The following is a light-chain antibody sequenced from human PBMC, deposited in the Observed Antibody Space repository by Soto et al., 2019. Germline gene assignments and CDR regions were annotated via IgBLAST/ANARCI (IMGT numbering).Light chain of an antibody. CDR2: DVS. J-gene: IGLJ3*02. Sequence: QSVLTQPASVSGSPGQSIAISCTGTSSDVGGYNYVSWYQQHPGKAPKLMIYDVSNRPSGVSDRFSGSKSGNTASLTISGLQAEDEADYYCNSYTSNNTWVFGGGTKLTVL. CDR1: SSDVGGYNY. V-gene: IGLV2-14*03. CDR3: NSYTSNNTWV.